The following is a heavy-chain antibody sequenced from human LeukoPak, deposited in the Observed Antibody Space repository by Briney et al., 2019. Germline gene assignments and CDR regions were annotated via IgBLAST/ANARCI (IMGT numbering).Heavy chain of an antibody. Sequence: SVKVSCKASGGTFSSYAISWVRQAPGQGLEWMGGIIPIFGTANYAQKFQGRVTITADESTSTAYMELSSLRSEDTAVYYCARDSGARRYSGYDFAFDIWGQGAMVTVSS. J-gene: IGHJ3*02. CDR3: ARDSGARRYSGYDFAFDI. CDR1: GGTFSSYA. V-gene: IGHV1-69*13. CDR2: IIPIFGTA. D-gene: IGHD5-12*01.